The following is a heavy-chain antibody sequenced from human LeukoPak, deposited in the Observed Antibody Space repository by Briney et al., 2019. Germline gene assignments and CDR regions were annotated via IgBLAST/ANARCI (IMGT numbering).Heavy chain of an antibody. CDR3: ARRSGEPGYMWFDP. D-gene: IGHD3-9*01. J-gene: IGHJ5*02. CDR2: INAGNGNT. Sequence: ASVKVSCKASGYTFTGYAMHWVRQAPGQRLEWMGWINAGNGNTKYSQKFQGRVTITRDTSASTAYMELSSLRSEDTAVYYCARRSGEPGYMWFDPWGQGTLVTVSS. CDR1: GYTFTGYA. V-gene: IGHV1-3*01.